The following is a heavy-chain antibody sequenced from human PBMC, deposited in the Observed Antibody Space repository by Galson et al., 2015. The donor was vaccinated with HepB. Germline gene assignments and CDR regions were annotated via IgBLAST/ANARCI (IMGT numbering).Heavy chain of an antibody. CDR2: ISWDGGST. Sequence: LRLSCAASGFTFDDYTMHWVRQAPGKGLEWVSLISWDGGSTYYADSVKGRFTISRDNSKNSLYLQMNSLRTEDTALYYCAKDGSSVYYGVIDYWGQGTLVTVSS. V-gene: IGHV3-43*01. D-gene: IGHD3-22*01. J-gene: IGHJ4*02. CDR1: GFTFDDYT. CDR3: AKDGSSVYYGVIDY.